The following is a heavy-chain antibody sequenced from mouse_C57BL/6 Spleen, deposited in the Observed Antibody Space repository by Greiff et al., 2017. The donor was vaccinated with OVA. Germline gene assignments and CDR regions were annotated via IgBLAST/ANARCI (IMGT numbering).Heavy chain of an antibody. CDR3: TIDSSGYGGCY. CDR2: ISSGGDYI. J-gene: IGHJ3*01. D-gene: IGHD3-2*02. V-gene: IGHV5-9-1*02. CDR1: GFTFSSYA. Sequence: EVMLVESGEGLVKPGGSLKLSCAASGFTFSSYAMSWVRQTPEKRLEWVAYISSGGDYIYYADTVKGRFTISRDNARNTLYLQMSSLKSEDTAMYYCTIDSSGYGGCYWGQGTLVTVSA.